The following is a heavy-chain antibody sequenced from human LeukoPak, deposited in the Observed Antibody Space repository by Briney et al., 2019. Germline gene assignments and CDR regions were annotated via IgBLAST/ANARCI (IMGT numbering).Heavy chain of an antibody. V-gene: IGHV3-21*01. J-gene: IGHJ4*02. CDR3: ARGRDGYNWDYFDY. Sequence: PGGSMRLACAASGFTFSSYSMNWVRQAAGKVLEWVSSSSSSSSYIYYADSVKGRFTISRDNAKNSLYLQMNSLRAEDTAVYYCARGRDGYNWDYFDYWGQGTLVTVSS. D-gene: IGHD5-24*01. CDR1: GFTFSSYS. CDR2: SSSSSSYI.